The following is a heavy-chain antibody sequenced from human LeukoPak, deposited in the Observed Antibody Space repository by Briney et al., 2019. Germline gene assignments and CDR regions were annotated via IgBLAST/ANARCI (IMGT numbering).Heavy chain of an antibody. CDR1: GYTFTSYD. CDR3: ARDRGTRYYFDY. V-gene: IGHV1-8*02. Sequence: GASVKVSCKASGYTFTSYDINWVRQATGQGLEWMGWMNPNSGNTGYAQKFQGRVTMTRDTSTSTVYMELSSLRSEDTAVYYCARDRGTRYYFDYWGQGTLVTVSS. J-gene: IGHJ4*02. CDR2: MNPNSGNT. D-gene: IGHD3/OR15-3a*01.